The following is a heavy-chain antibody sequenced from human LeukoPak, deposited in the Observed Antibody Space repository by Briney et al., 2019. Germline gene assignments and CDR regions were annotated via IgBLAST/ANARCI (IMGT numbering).Heavy chain of an antibody. J-gene: IGHJ5*02. CDR1: GYTFTSYY. Sequence: ASVKVSFKASGYTFTSYYMHWVRQAPGQGLEWMGIINPSGGSTSYAQKFQGRVTMTRDMSTSTVYMELSSLRSEDTAVYYCARDRHHNWFDPWGQGTLVTVSS. V-gene: IGHV1-46*01. CDR2: INPSGGST. D-gene: IGHD4/OR15-4a*01. CDR3: ARDRHHNWFDP.